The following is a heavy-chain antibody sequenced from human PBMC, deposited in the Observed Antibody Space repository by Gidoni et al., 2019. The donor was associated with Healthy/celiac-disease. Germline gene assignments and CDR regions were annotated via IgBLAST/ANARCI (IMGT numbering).Heavy chain of an antibody. CDR1: GGSFSGYY. CDR2: INHSGST. Sequence: QVQLQQWGAGLLKPSETLSLTCAVYGGSFSGYYWRWSRQPPGKGLEWIGEINHSGSTNYNPSLKRRVTISVDTSKNQCSLKLSSVTAADTAVYYCARRLVRSRFDYWGQGTLVTVSS. D-gene: IGHD6-19*01. CDR3: ARRLVRSRFDY. V-gene: IGHV4-34*01. J-gene: IGHJ4*02.